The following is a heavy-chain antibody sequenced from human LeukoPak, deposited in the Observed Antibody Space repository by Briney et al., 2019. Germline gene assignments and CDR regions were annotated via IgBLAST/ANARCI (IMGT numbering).Heavy chain of an antibody. Sequence: PGGSLRLSCAASGFTFSSYSMNWVRQAPGKGLEWISYISSSSTTIYYADSVKGRFTISRDNAKNSLYLQMNSLRAEDTAVYYCARDYAIFGVVHYYYMDVWGKGTTVTVSS. V-gene: IGHV3-48*01. CDR1: GFTFSSYS. CDR2: ISSSSTTI. D-gene: IGHD3-3*01. J-gene: IGHJ6*03. CDR3: ARDYAIFGVVHYYYMDV.